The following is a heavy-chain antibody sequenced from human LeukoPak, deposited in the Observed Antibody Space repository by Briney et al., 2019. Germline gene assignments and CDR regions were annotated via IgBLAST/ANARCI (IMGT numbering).Heavy chain of an antibody. Sequence: KVSCKASGYTFTGYWIGWVRQMPGKGLEWMGIIYPGDSDTRYSPSFQGQVTISADKSISTAYLQWSSLKASDTAMYYCARREYFYDSSGYYFDYWGQGTLVTVSS. CDR3: ARREYFYDSSGYYFDY. CDR1: GYTFTGYW. CDR2: IYPGDSDT. D-gene: IGHD3-22*01. J-gene: IGHJ4*02. V-gene: IGHV5-51*01.